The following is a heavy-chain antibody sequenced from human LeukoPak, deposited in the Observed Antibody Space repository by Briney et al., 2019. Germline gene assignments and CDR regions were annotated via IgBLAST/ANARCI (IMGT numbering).Heavy chain of an antibody. CDR3: AKSQDGGRLFHFDY. V-gene: IGHV3-23*01. CDR2: ISGSGGST. Sequence: GGSLRLSCVASGFTFSSFAMSWVRQAPGKGLEWVSAISGSGGSTYYADSVKGRFTISRDKSKNTLYLQMNSLRAEDTAVYFCAKSQDGGRLFHFDYWGQGTLVTVSS. CDR1: GFTFSSFA. D-gene: IGHD1-26*01. J-gene: IGHJ4*02.